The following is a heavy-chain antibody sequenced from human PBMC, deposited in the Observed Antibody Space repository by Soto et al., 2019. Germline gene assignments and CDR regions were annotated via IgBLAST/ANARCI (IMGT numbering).Heavy chain of an antibody. CDR2: ISPYNDYT. J-gene: IGHJ6*02. V-gene: IGHV1-18*01. D-gene: IGHD1-26*01. Sequence: ASVKVSCKASGYTFIRYGITWVRQAPGQGLEWMGWISPYNDYTIYAQKFQGRVTMTADTSTGTAYMELMSLKSDDTAVYYCARQGSWPYYYYGLDVWGQGTTVTVSS. CDR3: ARQGSWPYYYYGLDV. CDR1: GYTFIRYG.